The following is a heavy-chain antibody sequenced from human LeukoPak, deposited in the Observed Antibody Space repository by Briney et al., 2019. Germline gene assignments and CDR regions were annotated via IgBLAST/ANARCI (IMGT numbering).Heavy chain of an antibody. CDR2: ISAYNGNT. V-gene: IGHV1-18*01. D-gene: IGHD3/OR15-3a*01. J-gene: IGHJ3*02. Sequence: ASVTVSCKASGHTFTNYGITWVRQAPGQGLGWMGWISAYNGNTNYAQKFQGRVTMTTDTSTNTVYMELRSLRSDDTAVYYCARQRVGQLLDAFDIWGQGTMVTVSS. CDR1: GHTFTNYG. CDR3: ARQRVGQLLDAFDI.